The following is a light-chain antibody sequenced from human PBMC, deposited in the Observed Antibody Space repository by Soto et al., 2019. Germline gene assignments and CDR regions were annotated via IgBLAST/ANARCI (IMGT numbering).Light chain of an antibody. V-gene: IGKV4-1*01. Sequence: DIVMTQSPDCLAVSLGERATINCKSSQSVLYSSNNKNYLAWYQQKPGQPPKLLIYWASIRQARVPGRCSGSGAGTDFILTISSLQAEDVAVYYYQQYYSTPSYTFGQGTKLEIK. J-gene: IGKJ2*01. CDR1: QSVLYSSNNKNY. CDR2: WAS. CDR3: QQYYSTPSYT.